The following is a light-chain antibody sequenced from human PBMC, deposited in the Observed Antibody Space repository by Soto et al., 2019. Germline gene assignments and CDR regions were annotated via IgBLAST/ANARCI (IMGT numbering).Light chain of an antibody. V-gene: IGKV1-39*01. CDR3: QQSDSTPWT. CDR1: QSISSY. CDR2: APS. Sequence: IHVTQFSSTLGASLGARRNSTCPASQSISSYLNWYQQKPGKAPKLLIYAPSSLQSGVPSSFSGSGSGTDFTLTISSLQTEEFATYYCQQSDSTPWTVGVVTKGEIK. J-gene: IGKJ4*02.